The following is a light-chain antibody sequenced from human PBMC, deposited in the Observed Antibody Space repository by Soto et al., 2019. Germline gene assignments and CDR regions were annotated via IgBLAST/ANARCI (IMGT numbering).Light chain of an antibody. Sequence: EIVMTQSPATLSVSAGERATLSCRASQSVSSNLAWYQQKPGQAPRLLIYGASTRATGIPARFSGSGSGTEFTLTISSLQSEDFAVYYCQQYNNWPRTFGQGTEVDIK. CDR3: QQYNNWPRT. V-gene: IGKV3-15*01. CDR2: GAS. J-gene: IGKJ1*01. CDR1: QSVSSN.